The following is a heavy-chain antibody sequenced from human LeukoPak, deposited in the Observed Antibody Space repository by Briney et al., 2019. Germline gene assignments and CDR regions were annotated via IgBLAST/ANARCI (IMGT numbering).Heavy chain of an antibody. CDR2: ISSSSSYI. D-gene: IGHD6-13*01. Sequence: GGSLRLSCAASGFTFSSYSVNWVRQAPGKGLEWVSSISSSSSYIYYADSVKGRFTISRDNAKNSLYLQMNSLRAEDTAVYYCARYSSSWYYYYGMDVWGQGTTVTVSS. J-gene: IGHJ6*02. CDR3: ARYSSSWYYYYGMDV. V-gene: IGHV3-21*01. CDR1: GFTFSSYS.